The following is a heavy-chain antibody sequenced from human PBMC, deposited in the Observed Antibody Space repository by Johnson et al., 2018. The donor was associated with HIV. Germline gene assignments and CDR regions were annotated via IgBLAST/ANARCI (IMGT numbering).Heavy chain of an antibody. V-gene: IGHV3-66*01. J-gene: IGHJ3*02. CDR1: GFTFSSYA. Sequence: QLVESGGGLVQPGGSLRLSCAASGFTFSSYAMSWVRQAPGKGLEWVSVIYSGGSTYFADSVKGRFTISRDNSKNTLYLQMNSLRAEDTAVYFCARVRDFAFDIWGQGTMVTVSS. CDR2: IYSGGST. CDR3: ARVRDFAFDI.